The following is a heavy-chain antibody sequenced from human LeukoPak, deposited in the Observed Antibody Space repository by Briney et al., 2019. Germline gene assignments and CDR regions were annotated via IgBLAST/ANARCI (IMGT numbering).Heavy chain of an antibody. CDR2: IKQDGSEK. V-gene: IGHV3-7*01. CDR3: ARESHYYGSGELPNY. D-gene: IGHD3-10*01. J-gene: IGHJ4*02. CDR1: GFTFSRFW. Sequence: GRCLRLSCAASGFTFSRFWMSWVRQAPGKGREWVANIKQDGSEKYYVDSVKGRFTISRDNAKNSLYLQMNSLRAEDTAVYYCARESHYYGSGELPNYWGQGTLVTVSS.